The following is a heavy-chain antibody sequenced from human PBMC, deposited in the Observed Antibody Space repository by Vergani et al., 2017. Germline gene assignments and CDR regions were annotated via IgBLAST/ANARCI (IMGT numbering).Heavy chain of an antibody. CDR2: ISARYPST. V-gene: IGHV3-23*04. CDR3: AKNPNTKGYMDV. D-gene: IGHD2/OR15-2a*01. J-gene: IGHJ6*03. Sequence: VQLVESGGGVVQPGRSLRLSCAASGFTFINAWMTWVRQAPGKGLEWVSAISARYPSTYYADSVKGRFTISRDNSKNTLYLQMNSLRAEDTAVYYCAKNPNTKGYMDVWGKGTTVTVSS. CDR1: GFTFINAW.